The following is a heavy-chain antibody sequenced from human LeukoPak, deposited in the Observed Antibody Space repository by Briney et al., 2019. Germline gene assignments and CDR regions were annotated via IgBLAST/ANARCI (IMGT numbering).Heavy chain of an antibody. Sequence: GGSLRLSCAASGFTFSSYSMNWVRQAPGKGLEWVSSISSSSYIYYADSAKGRFTISRDNAKNSLYLQMNSLRAEDTAVYYCARDHTYYYGSGSYPNWFDPWGQGTLVTVSS. D-gene: IGHD3-10*01. CDR1: GFTFSSYS. V-gene: IGHV3-21*01. J-gene: IGHJ5*02. CDR2: ISSSSYI. CDR3: ARDHTYYYGSGSYPNWFDP.